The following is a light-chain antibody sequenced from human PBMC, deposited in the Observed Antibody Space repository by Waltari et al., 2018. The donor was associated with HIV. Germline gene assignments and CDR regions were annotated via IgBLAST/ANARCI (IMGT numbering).Light chain of an antibody. CDR3: QAWDRSVV. V-gene: IGLV3-1*01. CDR2: KDT. Sequence: GQSPVLVMYKDTRRPSGIPERFSGSNSGNTATLTITGTQSMDEADYYCQAWDRSVVFGGGTKLTVL. J-gene: IGLJ2*01.